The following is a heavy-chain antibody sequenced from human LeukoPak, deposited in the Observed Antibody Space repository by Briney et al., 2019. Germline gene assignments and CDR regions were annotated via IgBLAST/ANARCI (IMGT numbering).Heavy chain of an antibody. CDR2: ISSSSSYI. J-gene: IGHJ6*03. CDR1: RFTFSSYA. Sequence: PGGSLRLSCAASRFTFSSYAMSWVRQAPGEGLEWVSSISSSSSYIYYADSVKGRFTISRDSAKNSLSLQMNSLRAERTAVYYCARDHSRMDVWGKGTTVTVSS. V-gene: IGHV3-21*01. CDR3: ARDHSRMDV. D-gene: IGHD2-21*01.